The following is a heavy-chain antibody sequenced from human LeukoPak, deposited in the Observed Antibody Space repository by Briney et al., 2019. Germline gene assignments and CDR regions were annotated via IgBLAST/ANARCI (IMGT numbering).Heavy chain of an antibody. J-gene: IGHJ3*02. V-gene: IGHV3-21*01. CDR3: VRLGAGYCSGGSCDGAFDI. CDR1: GFTFSSYS. CDR2: ISSSSSYI. Sequence: GGSLRLSCAASGFTFSSYSMNWVRQAPGKGLEWVSSISSSSSYIYYADSVKGRFTISRDNAKNSLYLQMNSLRAEDTAVYYCVRLGAGYCSGGSCDGAFDIWGQGTMVTVSS. D-gene: IGHD2-15*01.